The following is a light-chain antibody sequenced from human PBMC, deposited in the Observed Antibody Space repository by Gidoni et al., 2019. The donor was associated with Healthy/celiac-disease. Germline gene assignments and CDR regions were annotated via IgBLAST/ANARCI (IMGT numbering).Light chain of an antibody. Sequence: IQMTQSPSTLSASVGDRVTITCRASQSISSWLAWYQQKPGKAPKLLIYKASSLESGGPSRFSGSGSGTEFTLTISSLQPDDFATYYCQQYNSYSGTFGQGTKVEIK. CDR1: QSISSW. J-gene: IGKJ1*01. CDR3: QQYNSYSGT. V-gene: IGKV1-5*03. CDR2: KAS.